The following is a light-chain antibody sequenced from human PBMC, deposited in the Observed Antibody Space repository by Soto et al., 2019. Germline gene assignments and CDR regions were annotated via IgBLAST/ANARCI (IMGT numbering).Light chain of an antibody. CDR1: QSVSSSF. CDR3: QQSGSSPPYT. Sequence: EIVLTQSPGTLSLSPGERATLSCRASQSVSSSFLAWYQQKPGQAPRLLIYGASSRATGIPDRFSGSGSGTDFTLTISRLETEDCAVYYCQQSGSSPPYTFGQGTKLEIK. J-gene: IGKJ2*01. V-gene: IGKV3-20*01. CDR2: GAS.